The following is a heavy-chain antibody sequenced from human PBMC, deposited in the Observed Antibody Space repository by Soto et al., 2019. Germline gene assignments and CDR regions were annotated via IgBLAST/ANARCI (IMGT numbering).Heavy chain of an antibody. CDR2: IYYSGST. V-gene: IGHV4-31*03. D-gene: IGHD4-17*01. CDR1: GGSISSGGYY. CDR3: ARVRSLGXXTGHYFDY. Sequence: SETLSLTCTVSGGSISSGGYYWSWIRQHPGKGLEWIGYIYYSGSTYYNPSLKSRVTISVDTSKNQFSLKLSSVTAADTAVYYCARVRSLGXXTGHYFDYWGXGTLVTVSS. J-gene: IGHJ4*02.